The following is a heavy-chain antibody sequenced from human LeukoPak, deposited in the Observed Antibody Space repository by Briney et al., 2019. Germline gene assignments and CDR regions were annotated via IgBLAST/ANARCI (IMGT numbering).Heavy chain of an antibody. D-gene: IGHD6-19*01. V-gene: IGHV4-39*07. CDR2: IYYSGST. CDR1: GGSISSSSYY. J-gene: IGHJ4*02. Sequence: PSETLSLTCTVSGGSISSSSYYWGRIRQPPGKGLEWIGSIYYSGSTYYNPSLKSRVTISVDTSKNQFSLKLSSVTAADTAVYYCARESSSGWYGAYDYWGQGTLVTVSS. CDR3: ARESSSGWYGAYDY.